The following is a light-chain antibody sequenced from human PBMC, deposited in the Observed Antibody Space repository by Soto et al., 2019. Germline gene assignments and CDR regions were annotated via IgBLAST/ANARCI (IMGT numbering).Light chain of an antibody. V-gene: IGLV2-8*01. CDR1: SSDVGDSGY. CDR3: SSYAGSNNFVI. CDR2: GVS. J-gene: IGLJ2*01. Sequence: QSALTQPPSASGSPGQSVTISCTGTSSDVGDSGYVSWYQQHPGKAPKLMIYGVSKRPSGVPDRFSGSKSGNTASLTVSGLQAEDEADYYCSSYAGSNNFVIVGGGTKLTVL.